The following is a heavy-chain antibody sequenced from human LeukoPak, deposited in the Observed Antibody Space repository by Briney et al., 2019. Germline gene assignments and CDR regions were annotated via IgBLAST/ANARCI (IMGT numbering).Heavy chain of an antibody. CDR1: GGSISSSSYY. Sequence: PSETLSLTCTVSGGSISSSSYYWGWIRQPPGKGLEWIGSIYYSGSTYYNPSLKSRVTISVDTSKNQFSLKLSSVTAADTAVYYCARHAPVGDILTGSYNPIDYWGQGTLVTVSS. D-gene: IGHD3-9*01. V-gene: IGHV4-39*01. CDR3: ARHAPVGDILTGSYNPIDY. CDR2: IYYSGST. J-gene: IGHJ4*02.